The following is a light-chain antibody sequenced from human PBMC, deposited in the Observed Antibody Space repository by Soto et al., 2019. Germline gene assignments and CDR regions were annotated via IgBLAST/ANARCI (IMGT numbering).Light chain of an antibody. CDR1: QSVSDY. CDR3: QQYKDWPHT. J-gene: IGKJ1*01. Sequence: ETLMTQSPATLSVSPGERATLSCRASQSVSDYLAWYQQRPGQAPRLLTFGASTRATGFPARFSGSGSGTEFTLTISSLQSEDFAVYYCQQYKDWPHTFGQGTKVDIK. V-gene: IGKV3-15*01. CDR2: GAS.